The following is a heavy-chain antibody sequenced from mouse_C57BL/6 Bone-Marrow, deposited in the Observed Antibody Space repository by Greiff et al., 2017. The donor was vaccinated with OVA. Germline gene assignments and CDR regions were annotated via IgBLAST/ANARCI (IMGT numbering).Heavy chain of an antibody. Sequence: DVKLQESGGDLVKPGGSLKLSCAASGFTFSSYGMSWVRQTPDKRLEWVATISSGGSYTYYPDSVKGRFTISRDNAKNTLYLQMSSLKSEDTAMYYCARHRDYWGQGTTLTVSS. D-gene: IGHD2-14*01. CDR3: ARHRDY. J-gene: IGHJ2*01. CDR2: ISSGGSYT. CDR1: GFTFSSYG. V-gene: IGHV5-6*02.